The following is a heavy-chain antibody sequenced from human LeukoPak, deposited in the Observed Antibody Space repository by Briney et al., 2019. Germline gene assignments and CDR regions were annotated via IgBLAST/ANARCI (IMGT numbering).Heavy chain of an antibody. V-gene: IGHV3-30*04. J-gene: IGHJ4*02. CDR1: GFTFSSYA. D-gene: IGHD1-14*01. CDR3: AKEGDWYGTNDY. CDR2: ISYDGSNK. Sequence: GGSLRLSCAASGFTFSSYAMHWVRQAPGKGLEWVAVISYDGSNKYYADSVKGRFTISRDNSKNTLYLQMNSLRAEDTAVYYCAKEGDWYGTNDYWGQGTLVTVSS.